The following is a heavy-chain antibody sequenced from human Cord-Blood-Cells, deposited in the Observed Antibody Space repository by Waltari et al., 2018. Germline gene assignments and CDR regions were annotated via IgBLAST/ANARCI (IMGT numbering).Heavy chain of an antibody. J-gene: IGHJ4*02. V-gene: IGHV3-7*01. CDR3: ARDRHGDYGYYFDY. CDR2: IKQDGSEK. D-gene: IGHD4-17*01. CDR1: GFTFSSYW. Sequence: EVQLVESGGGLVQPGGSLRLSCAASGFTFSSYWLSWVSQAPGKGLEWVANIKQDGSEKYYVDSVKGRFTISRDNAKNSLYLQMNSLRAEDTAVYYCARDRHGDYGYYFDYWGQGTLVTVSS.